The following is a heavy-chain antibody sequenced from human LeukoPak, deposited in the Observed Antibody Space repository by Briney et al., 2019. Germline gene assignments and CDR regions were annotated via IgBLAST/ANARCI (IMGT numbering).Heavy chain of an antibody. CDR1: GGSISSGDYY. CDR2: IYYSGST. D-gene: IGHD3-22*01. V-gene: IGHV4-30-4*01. CDR3: ARTPHHSYDSSGDFDY. Sequence: SETLSLTCTVSGGSISSGDYYWSWIRQPPGKGLEWIGYIYYSGSTYYNPSLKSRVTISVDTSKNQFSLKLSSVTAADTAVYYCARTPHHSYDSSGDFDYWGQGTLVTVSS. J-gene: IGHJ4*02.